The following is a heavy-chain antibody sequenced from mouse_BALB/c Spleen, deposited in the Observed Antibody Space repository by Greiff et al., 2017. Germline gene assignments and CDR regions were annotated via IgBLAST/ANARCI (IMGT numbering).Heavy chain of an antibody. D-gene: IGHD2-3*01. V-gene: IGHV5-12-2*01. Sequence: EVMLVESGGGLVQPGGSRKLSCAASGFTFSSFGMHWVRQAPEKGLEWVAYISNGGGSTYYPDTVKGRFTISRDNAKNTLYLQMSSLKSEDTAMYYCARQGFLDGYYNYFDYWGQGTTLTVSS. CDR1: GFTFSSFG. J-gene: IGHJ2*01. CDR2: ISNGGGST. CDR3: ARQGFLDGYYNYFDY.